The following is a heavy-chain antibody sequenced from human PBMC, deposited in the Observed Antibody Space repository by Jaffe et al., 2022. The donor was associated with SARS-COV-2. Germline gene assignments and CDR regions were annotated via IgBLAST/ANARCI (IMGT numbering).Heavy chain of an antibody. V-gene: IGHV3-30-3*01. J-gene: IGHJ6*02. D-gene: IGHD4-17*01. Sequence: QVQLVESGGGVVQPGRSLRLSCAASGFTFSSYAMHWVRQAPGKGLEWVAVISYDGSNKYYADSVKGRFTISRDNSKNTLYLQMNSLRAEDTAVYYCARDRDTVTDPPQPLYYYGMDVWGQGTTVTVSS. CDR3: ARDRDTVTDPPQPLYYYGMDV. CDR2: ISYDGSNK. CDR1: GFTFSSYA.